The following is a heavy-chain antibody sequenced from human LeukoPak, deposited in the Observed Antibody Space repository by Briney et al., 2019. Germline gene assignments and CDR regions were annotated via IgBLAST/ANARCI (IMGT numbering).Heavy chain of an antibody. V-gene: IGHV3-23*01. J-gene: IGHJ3*02. Sequence: GGSLRLSCTASAFAFSNHAMSWVRQAPGKGLEWVSSISTSGGTTYYTDSVKGRFTISRENSKSTLYLQMNSLRAEDTAVYYCARDRRIQLTGVVDAFDIWGQGTMVTVSS. CDR2: ISTSGGTT. CDR3: ARDRRIQLTGVVDAFDI. D-gene: IGHD5-18*01. CDR1: AFAFSNHA.